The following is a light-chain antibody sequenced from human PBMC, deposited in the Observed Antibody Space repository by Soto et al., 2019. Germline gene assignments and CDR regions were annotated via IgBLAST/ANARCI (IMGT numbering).Light chain of an antibody. CDR1: QGMGDT. CDR2: DTS. J-gene: IGKJ1*01. Sequence: EVVMSQSPATLSVSRGEGATLSCMARQGMGDTLAWYQHKPGQTPSPLIYDTSTRATGVPTRFSGRRSGTEFALTISSLQPADFATYYCHQYDPYSWTSGQATTVDIK. V-gene: IGKV3-15*01. CDR3: HQYDPYSWT.